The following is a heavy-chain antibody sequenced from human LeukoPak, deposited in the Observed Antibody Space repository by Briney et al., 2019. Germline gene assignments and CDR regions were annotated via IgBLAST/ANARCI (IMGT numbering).Heavy chain of an antibody. Sequence: PSETLSLTCTLSGGSISSYYWSWIRQPAGKGLEWTGRIYTSGSTNYNPSLKSRVTMTVDTSKNQFSLKLSSVTAADTAVYYCASDRSESAFDIWGQGTMVTVSS. V-gene: IGHV4-4*07. CDR3: ASDRSESAFDI. CDR1: GGSISSYY. J-gene: IGHJ3*02. CDR2: IYTSGST.